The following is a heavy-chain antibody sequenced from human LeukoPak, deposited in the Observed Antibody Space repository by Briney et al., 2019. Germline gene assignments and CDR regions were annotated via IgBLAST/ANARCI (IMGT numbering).Heavy chain of an antibody. V-gene: IGHV1-69-2*01. J-gene: IGHJ4*02. D-gene: IGHD1-26*01. Sequence: WASVKVSCKVSGYTFTDYYMHWVQQAPGKGLEWMGLVDPEDGETIYAERFQGRVTITADTSTDTAYMELSSLRSEDTAVYYCATDPARRVGATDSGYWGQGTLVTVSS. CDR1: GYTFTDYY. CDR2: VDPEDGET. CDR3: ATDPARRVGATDSGY.